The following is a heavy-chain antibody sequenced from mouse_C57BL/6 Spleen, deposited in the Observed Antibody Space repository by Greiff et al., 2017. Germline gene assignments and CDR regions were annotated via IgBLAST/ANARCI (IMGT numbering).Heavy chain of an antibody. CDR1: GFNIKDDY. CDR2: IDPENGDT. CDR3: TRGDYYGSIDY. D-gene: IGHD1-1*01. J-gene: IGHJ2*01. V-gene: IGHV14-4*01. Sequence: VQLQQSGAELVRPGASVKLSCTASGFNIKDDYMHWVKQRPEQGLEWIGWIDPENGDTEYASKFQGKATITADTSSNTAYLQLSSLTSEDTAVYYCTRGDYYGSIDYWGQGTTLTVPS.